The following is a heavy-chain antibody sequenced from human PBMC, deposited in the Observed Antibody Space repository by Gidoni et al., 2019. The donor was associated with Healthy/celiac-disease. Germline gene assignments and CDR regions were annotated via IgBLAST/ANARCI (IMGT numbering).Heavy chain of an antibody. J-gene: IGHJ3*02. CDR3: AKDLGGRRVVITTGRAFDI. V-gene: IGHV3-23*01. CDR1: GFTFSSYA. Sequence: EVQLLESGGGLVQPGGSLRLSCAASGFTFSSYAMRWVRQAPGKGLEWVSAISGSGGSTYYADSVKGRFTISRDNSKNTLYLQMNSLRAEDTAVYYCAKDLGGRRVVITTGRAFDIWGQGTMVTVSS. D-gene: IGHD3-22*01. CDR2: ISGSGGST.